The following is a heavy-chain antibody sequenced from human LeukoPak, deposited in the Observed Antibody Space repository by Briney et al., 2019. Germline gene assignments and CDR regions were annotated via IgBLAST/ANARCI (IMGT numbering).Heavy chain of an antibody. CDR2: INAGNGNT. D-gene: IGHD1-20*01. CDR1: GYTFTSYA. CDR3: ARLYNWNDSDY. J-gene: IGHJ4*02. Sequence: GASVKVSCKASGYTFTSYAMHWVRQAPGQRLEWTGWINAGNGNTKCSQKFQGRVTITRDTSASTAYMELSSLRSEDTAVYYCARLYNWNDSDYWGQGTLVTVSS. V-gene: IGHV1-3*01.